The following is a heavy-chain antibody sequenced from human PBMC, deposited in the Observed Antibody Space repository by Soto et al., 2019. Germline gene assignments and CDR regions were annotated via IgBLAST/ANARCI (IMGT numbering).Heavy chain of an antibody. CDR3: AREGGIATLYAWFDP. CDR1: GYSFTSYP. V-gene: IGHV1-18*01. Sequence: QVQLVQSGAEVKKPGASVKVSCKASGYSFTSYPIVWVRQAPGQGLEWMGWITTFNGDTKYAQKLQGRVTMTTDTSTNTAYMELRSLRSDDTAVYYCAREGGIATLYAWFDPWGQGTLVTVSS. J-gene: IGHJ5*02. CDR2: ITTFNGDT. D-gene: IGHD6-13*01.